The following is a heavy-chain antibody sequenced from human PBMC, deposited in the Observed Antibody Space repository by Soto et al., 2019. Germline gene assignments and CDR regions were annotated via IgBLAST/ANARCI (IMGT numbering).Heavy chain of an antibody. Sequence: SETLSLTCTVSGGFISSGGYYWGWIRQHPGKGLEWIGYIYYSGSTYYNPSLKSRVTISVDTSKNQFSLKLSSVTAADTAVYYCARARSVYYDFWSGYSYFDYWGQGTLVTVSS. D-gene: IGHD3-3*01. V-gene: IGHV4-31*03. CDR1: GGFISSGGYY. J-gene: IGHJ4*02. CDR3: ARARSVYYDFWSGYSYFDY. CDR2: IYYSGST.